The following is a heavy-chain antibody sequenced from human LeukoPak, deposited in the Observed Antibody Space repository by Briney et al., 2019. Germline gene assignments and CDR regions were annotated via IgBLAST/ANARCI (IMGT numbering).Heavy chain of an antibody. J-gene: IGHJ6*03. CDR3: ARVIAARERACLGELRLCYYSYIDV. D-gene: IGHD3-16*01. Sequence: GGSLRLSCAASGFTVSSNYMSWVRQAPGKGLEWVSVIYSDGSTYYADSVKGRFTISRDNSKNTLYLQMNSLRAEDTAVYYCARVIAARERACLGELRLCYYSYIDVGGKGTTVTISS. V-gene: IGHV3-66*01. CDR2: IYSDGST. CDR1: GFTVSSNY.